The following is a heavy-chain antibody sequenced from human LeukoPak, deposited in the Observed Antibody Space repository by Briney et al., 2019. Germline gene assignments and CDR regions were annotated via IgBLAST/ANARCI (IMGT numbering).Heavy chain of an antibody. Sequence: PGGSLRLSCAASGFTFSSYAMSWVRQAPGKGLEWVSAISGSGGSTYYADSVKGRFTISRDNSKNTLYLQMNSLRAEDTAVYYCAKDLGYCSGGSCPLFDYWGQGTLVTVSS. V-gene: IGHV3-23*01. CDR1: GFTFSSYA. D-gene: IGHD2-15*01. CDR3: AKDLGYCSGGSCPLFDY. CDR2: ISGSGGST. J-gene: IGHJ4*02.